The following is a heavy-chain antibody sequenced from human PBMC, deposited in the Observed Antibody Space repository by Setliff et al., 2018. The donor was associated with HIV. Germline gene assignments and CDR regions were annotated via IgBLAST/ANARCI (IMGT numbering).Heavy chain of an antibody. J-gene: IGHJ4*02. CDR2: IYYNGNT. CDR1: GGSISSHY. V-gene: IGHV4-59*11. D-gene: IGHD3-3*01. Sequence: PSETLSLTCAVSGGSISSHYWSWIRLPPGKGLERIGTIYYNGNTNYNPSLKSRVAISVDTSKNLFSLKLTSVTPADTAGYYCARGIESFWSGYVRWGQGTLVTVSS. CDR3: ARGIESFWSGYVR.